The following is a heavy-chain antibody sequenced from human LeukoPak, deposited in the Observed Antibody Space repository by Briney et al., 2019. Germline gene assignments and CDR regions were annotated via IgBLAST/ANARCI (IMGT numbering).Heavy chain of an antibody. D-gene: IGHD2-15*01. CDR2: ISGGGGST. J-gene: IGHJ4*02. Sequence: GGSLRLSCAASGFTFSNYVMSWVRQAPGKGPEWVSGISGGGGSTFYAESVKGRFTISRDNSKNTLYLQMNSLRAEDTAVYYCVKDGRRSPPCWGQGTLVTVSS. CDR3: VKDGRRSPPC. CDR1: GFTFSNYV. V-gene: IGHV3-23*01.